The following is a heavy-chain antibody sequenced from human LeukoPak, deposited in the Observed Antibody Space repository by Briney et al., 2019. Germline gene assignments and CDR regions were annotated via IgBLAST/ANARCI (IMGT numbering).Heavy chain of an antibody. V-gene: IGHV4-39*07. Sequence: PSETLSLTCTVSGGSISSSSYYWGWIRQPPGKGLEWIGSIYYSGSTYYNPSLKSRVTISVDTSKNQFSLKLSSVTAADTAVYYCAREEHSSGYYYWALGAFDIWGQGTMVTVSS. CDR2: IYYSGST. CDR1: GGSISSSSYY. J-gene: IGHJ3*02. CDR3: AREEHSSGYYYWALGAFDI. D-gene: IGHD3-22*01.